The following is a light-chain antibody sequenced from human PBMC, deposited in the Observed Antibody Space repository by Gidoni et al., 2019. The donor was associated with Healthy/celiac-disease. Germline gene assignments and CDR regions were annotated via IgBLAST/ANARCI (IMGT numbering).Light chain of an antibody. CDR3: AAWDDSLSGWV. Sequence: QSVLTQPPSASGTPGQRVTISCSGSSSNIGSNYVYWYQQLPGTAPKLLISRNNQRPSGVPDRFSGSKSCTSASLAISGLRSEDEADYYCAAWDDSLSGWVFGGGTKLTVL. V-gene: IGLV1-47*01. CDR1: SSNIGSNY. CDR2: RNN. J-gene: IGLJ3*02.